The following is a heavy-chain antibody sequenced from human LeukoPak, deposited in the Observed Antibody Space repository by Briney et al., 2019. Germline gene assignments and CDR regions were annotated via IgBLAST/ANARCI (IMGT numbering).Heavy chain of an antibody. Sequence: PSETLSLTCTVSGGSISSSSYYWGWIRQPPGKGLEWIGSIYYSGSTYYNPSLKSRVTISVDTSKNQFFLKLRSVTAADTAVYYCARGKSKFDYWGQGTLVTVSS. CDR1: GGSISSSSYY. CDR2: IYYSGST. V-gene: IGHV4-39*01. J-gene: IGHJ4*02. CDR3: ARGKSKFDY.